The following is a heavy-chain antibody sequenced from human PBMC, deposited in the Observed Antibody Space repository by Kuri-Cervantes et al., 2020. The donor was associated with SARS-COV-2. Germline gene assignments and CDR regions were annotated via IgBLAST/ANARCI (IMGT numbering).Heavy chain of an antibody. CDR2: INHSGST. CDR3: ARASYQQLVHGWYFDL. D-gene: IGHD6-13*01. V-gene: IGHV4-34*01. Sequence: SRTLSLTCAVYGGSFSGYYWSWIRQPPGKGLEWIGEINHSGSTNYNPSLKSRVTISVDTSKNQFSLKLSSVTAADTAVYYCARASYQQLVHGWYFDLWGRGTLVTVSS. CDR1: GGSFSGYY. J-gene: IGHJ2*01.